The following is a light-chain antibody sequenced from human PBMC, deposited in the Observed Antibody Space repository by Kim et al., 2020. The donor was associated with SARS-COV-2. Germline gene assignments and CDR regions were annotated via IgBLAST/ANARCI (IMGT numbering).Light chain of an antibody. CDR1: TIGGKG. CDR2: YDT. J-gene: IGLJ2*01. V-gene: IGLV3-21*04. CDR3: QVWDSHSNHVV. Sequence: SYELTQPPSVSVAPGKTATITCGGDTIGGKGVHWYQQKPGQAPVLVIYYDTDRPSGIPERFSGSNSGDMATLTINRVEAGDEADYYCQVWDSHSNHVVFGGGTKLTVL.